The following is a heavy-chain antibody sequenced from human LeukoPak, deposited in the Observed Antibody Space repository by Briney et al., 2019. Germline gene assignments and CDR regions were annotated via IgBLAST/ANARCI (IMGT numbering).Heavy chain of an antibody. D-gene: IGHD6-13*01. J-gene: IGHJ6*02. Sequence: GASVTVSCKASGYTFTCYYMHWVRQAPGQGLEWMGWINPNSGGTNYAQKFQGRVTMTRDTSISTAYMELSRLRSDDTAVYYCVRPLTAAGTNYYYYGMDVWGQGTTVTVSS. CDR2: INPNSGGT. CDR1: GYTFTCYY. V-gene: IGHV1-2*02. CDR3: VRPLTAAGTNYYYYGMDV.